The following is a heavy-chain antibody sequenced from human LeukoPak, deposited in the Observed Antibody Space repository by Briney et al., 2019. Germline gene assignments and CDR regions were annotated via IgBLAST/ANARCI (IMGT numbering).Heavy chain of an antibody. CDR1: GFTSSSYG. CDR2: ISSSSSYI. Sequence: GGSLRLSCAASGFTSSSYGMNWVRQAPGKGLEWVSSISSSSSYIYYADSVKGRFTVSRDNAKNSLYLQMNSLRAEDTAVYYCARGVGDPGRWVWFDPWGQGTLVTVSS. V-gene: IGHV3-21*01. CDR3: ARGVGDPGRWVWFDP. D-gene: IGHD4-23*01. J-gene: IGHJ5*02.